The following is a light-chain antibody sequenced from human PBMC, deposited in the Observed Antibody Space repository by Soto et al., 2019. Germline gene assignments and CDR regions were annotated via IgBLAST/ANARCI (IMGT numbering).Light chain of an antibody. CDR1: QSLIQSDGIAY. V-gene: IGKV2-30*02. Sequence: SLPVTFGTPASISSRSNQSLIQSDGIAYYSWFQQRRGRPTRLLIDEVCMRGSVVPARFSGSGAGNDFALKISMLEAEYVGVYYCMQGTHWPITFGQGTRLDIK. CDR3: MQGTHWPIT. J-gene: IGKJ5*01. CDR2: EVC.